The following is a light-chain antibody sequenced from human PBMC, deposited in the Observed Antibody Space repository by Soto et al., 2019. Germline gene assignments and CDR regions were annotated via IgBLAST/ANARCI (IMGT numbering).Light chain of an antibody. CDR1: QSISNY. J-gene: IGKJ3*01. V-gene: IGKV1-39*01. CDR3: QHTSSTPFT. Sequence: DIQMTQSPSSLCASVGDRVTVTCRASQSISNYLNWYQQKPGKAPKLLIYAASSLQSGVPSRFSGSGSGTDFTLTISSLQPEDFATYYCQHTSSTPFTFGPGTKVDIK. CDR2: AAS.